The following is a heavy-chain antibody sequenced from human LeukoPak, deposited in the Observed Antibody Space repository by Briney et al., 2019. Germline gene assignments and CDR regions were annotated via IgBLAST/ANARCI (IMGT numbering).Heavy chain of an antibody. CDR1: GDSISLSFYY. Sequence: PSETLSLTCSVSGDSISLSFYYWGWIRQPPGKALEWIGSVYYSGTTYYNPSLKSRVTISVDTSKNQFSLKLSSVTAADTAVYYCASQLGGSYSYDYWGQGTLVTVSS. V-gene: IGHV4-39*01. CDR3: ASQLGGSYSYDY. D-gene: IGHD1-26*01. CDR2: VYYSGTT. J-gene: IGHJ4*02.